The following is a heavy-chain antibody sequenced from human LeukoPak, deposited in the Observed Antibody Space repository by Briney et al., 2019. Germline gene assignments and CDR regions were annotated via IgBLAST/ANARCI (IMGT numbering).Heavy chain of an antibody. CDR1: GFTFSDHY. Sequence: GGSLRLSCAASGFTFSDHYMDWVRQAPGKGLEWVGRIRNKGNSYTTQYAASAKGRFTISRDDSKNSLYLQMNSLKTEDTAVYHCTGSRGYSGYYFDYWGQGTLVTVSS. J-gene: IGHJ4*02. D-gene: IGHD5-12*01. CDR3: TGSRGYSGYYFDY. CDR2: IRNKGNSYTT. V-gene: IGHV3-72*01.